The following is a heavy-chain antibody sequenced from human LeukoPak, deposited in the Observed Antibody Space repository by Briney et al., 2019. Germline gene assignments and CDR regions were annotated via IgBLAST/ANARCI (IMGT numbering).Heavy chain of an antibody. D-gene: IGHD6-13*01. CDR2: INPNSGGT. J-gene: IGHJ4*02. CDR1: GYTFTGYY. CDR3: ASSSSSWKYYFDY. V-gene: IGHV1-2*06. Sequence: ASVKVSCKASGYTFTGYYMHWVRQAPGQGLEWMGRINPNSGGTNYAQKFQGRVTMTRDTSISTAYMELSRLRSDDTAVYYCASSSSSWKYYFDYWGQGTLVTVSP.